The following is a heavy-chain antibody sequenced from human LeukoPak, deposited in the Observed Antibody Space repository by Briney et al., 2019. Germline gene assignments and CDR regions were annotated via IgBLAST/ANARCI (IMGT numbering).Heavy chain of an antibody. CDR2: SGST. Sequence: SETLSLTCTVSGASISDYYWTWIRQPPGKGLEWIGYSGSTNHNPSLKSRVTISVDTSKNQFSLKLSSVTAADTAVYYCARVGQWHLGRYYMDVWGKGTTVTVSS. V-gene: IGHV4-59*01. CDR3: ARVGQWHLGRYYMDV. CDR1: GASISDYY. D-gene: IGHD6-19*01. J-gene: IGHJ6*03.